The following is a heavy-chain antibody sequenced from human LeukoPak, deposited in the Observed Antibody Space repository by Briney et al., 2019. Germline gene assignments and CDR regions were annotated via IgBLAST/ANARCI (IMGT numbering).Heavy chain of an antibody. D-gene: IGHD6-19*01. CDR2: ISGSGGST. Sequence: PGGSLRLSCAASGFTFSSYAMSWVRQAQGKGLEWVSAISGSGGSTYYADSVKGRFTISRDNSKNTLYLQMNSLRAEDTAVYYCAKLSSGWYYFDYWGQGTLVTVSS. J-gene: IGHJ4*02. V-gene: IGHV3-23*01. CDR3: AKLSSGWYYFDY. CDR1: GFTFSSYA.